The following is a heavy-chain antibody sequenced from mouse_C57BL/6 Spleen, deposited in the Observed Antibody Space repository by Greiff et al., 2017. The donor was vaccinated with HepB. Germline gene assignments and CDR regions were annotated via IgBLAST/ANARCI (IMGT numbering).Heavy chain of an antibody. CDR2: INPSSGYT. V-gene: IGHV1-4*01. J-gene: IGHJ2*01. CDR3: AATTVNPFDY. CDR1: GYTFTSYT. Sequence: QVQLQQSGAELARPGASVKMSCKASGYTFTSYTMHWVKQRPGQGLEWIGYINPSSGYTKYNQKFKDKATLTADKSSSTAYMQLSSLTSEDSAVYYCAATTVNPFDYWGQGTTLTVSS. D-gene: IGHD1-1*01.